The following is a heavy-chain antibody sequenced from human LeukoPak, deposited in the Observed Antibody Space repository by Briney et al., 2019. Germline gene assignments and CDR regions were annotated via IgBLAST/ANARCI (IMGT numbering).Heavy chain of an antibody. CDR1: GFTFSSYA. V-gene: IGHV3-9*01. CDR3: AKDPYYSSSSPFFDY. CDR2: ISWNSGNI. J-gene: IGHJ4*02. Sequence: GGSLRLSCAASGFTFSSYAMHWVRQAPGKGLEWVSGISWNSGNIEYADSVKGRFTISRDNAKKSLFSQMNSLRAEDTALYYCAKDPYYSSSSPFFDYWGQGTLVTVSS. D-gene: IGHD6-6*01.